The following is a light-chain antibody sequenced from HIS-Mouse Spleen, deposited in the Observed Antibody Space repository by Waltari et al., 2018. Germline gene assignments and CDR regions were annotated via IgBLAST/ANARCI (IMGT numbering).Light chain of an antibody. V-gene: IGLV2-23*01. Sequence: QSALTQPASVSGSPGQSITISCTGTSSDVWSYNLVSWYQQHPGKAPKLMIYEGSKRPAWVSNRFSGSKSGNTASLTISGLQAEDEADYYCCSYAGSSTWVFGGGTKLTVL. CDR3: CSYAGSSTWV. J-gene: IGLJ3*02. CDR1: SSDVWSYNL. CDR2: EGS.